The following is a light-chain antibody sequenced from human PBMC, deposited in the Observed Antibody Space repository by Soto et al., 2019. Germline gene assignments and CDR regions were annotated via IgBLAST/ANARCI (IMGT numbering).Light chain of an antibody. J-gene: IGLJ2*01. Sequence: QSALTQPASVSESPGQSITISCTGTSSDVGGYNYVSWYQQYPGKAPKLMIYEVSNRPSGVSNRFSGSKSGNTASLTISGLQAEDEADYYCSSYTSSSTVVFGGGTKLTVL. V-gene: IGLV2-14*01. CDR2: EVS. CDR3: SSYTSSSTVV. CDR1: SSDVGGYNY.